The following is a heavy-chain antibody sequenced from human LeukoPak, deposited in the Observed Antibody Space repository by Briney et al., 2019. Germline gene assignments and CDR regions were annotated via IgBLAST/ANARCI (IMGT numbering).Heavy chain of an antibody. V-gene: IGHV4-39*02. CDR3: VRRRGGSSHCDY. CDR2: IHSGGST. D-gene: IGHD2-15*01. Sequence: PSETLCLTCTVSGGSISSGNYYWGWIRQPPGKGLEWIGNIHSGGSTYYDPSLKSRVTISIDTSKNHFSLTVGSVTAADTAIYYCVRRRGGSSHCDYWGQGTLVTVSS. J-gene: IGHJ4*02. CDR1: GGSISSGNYY.